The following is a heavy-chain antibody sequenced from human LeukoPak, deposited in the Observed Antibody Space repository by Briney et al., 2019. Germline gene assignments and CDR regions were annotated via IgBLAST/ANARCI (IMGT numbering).Heavy chain of an antibody. J-gene: IGHJ4*02. D-gene: IGHD2-15*01. V-gene: IGHV3-15*07. CDR1: GFSFSDAW. Sequence: GRSLRLSCAASGFSFSDAWKNWVRQAPGKGLEWVGHIRSKADGGTPDYIAPVKGRFTISRDDSKDTLYLQMNSLNTEDTAMYYCTTRSPARYCSDGACYSSADYWGQGTLVTVSS. CDR3: TTRSPARYCSDGACYSSADY. CDR2: IRSKADGGTP.